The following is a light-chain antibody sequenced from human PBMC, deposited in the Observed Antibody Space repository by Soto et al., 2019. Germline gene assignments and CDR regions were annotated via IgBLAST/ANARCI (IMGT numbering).Light chain of an antibody. J-gene: IGLJ1*01. CDR1: ASNIGNNS. CDR2: DDN. Sequence: QSALTQPPSVSAAPGQRVTISCSGSASNIGNNSVSWYQQLPGAAPKLLIYDDNNRPSGIPDRFSGSKSGTSATLGITGPQTGDEADYYCGTWDTSLPACVFGPGTKV. CDR3: GTWDTSLPACV. V-gene: IGLV1-51*01.